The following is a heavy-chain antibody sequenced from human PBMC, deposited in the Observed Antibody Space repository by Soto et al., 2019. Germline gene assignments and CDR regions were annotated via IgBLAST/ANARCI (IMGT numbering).Heavy chain of an antibody. CDR1: GFTVSTNY. J-gene: IGHJ4*02. CDR3: ARDSSYYGSGRGVLDY. D-gene: IGHD3-10*01. Sequence: EVQLVESGGGLVRPGGSLRLSCAVSGFTVSTNYMSWVRQAPGKGLESVSIIYSDGSTYYADSVKGRFTTSRDRARNTLYLQMDNLRADDTAVYHCARDSSYYGSGRGVLDYWGPEALVTVSS. CDR2: IYSDGST. V-gene: IGHV3-66*01.